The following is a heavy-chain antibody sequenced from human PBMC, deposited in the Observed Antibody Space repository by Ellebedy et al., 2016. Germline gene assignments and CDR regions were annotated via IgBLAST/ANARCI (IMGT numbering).Heavy chain of an antibody. CDR2: ISSNSRHI. D-gene: IGHD5-24*01. CDR3: AKVEAAIMEDAFDI. J-gene: IGHJ3*02. V-gene: IGHV3-21*04. CDR1: GSTFSGYS. Sequence: GGSLRLXXAASGSTFSGYSMNWVRQAPGKGLEWVSFISSNSRHIYYADSVKGRFTISRDNAKNTLYLQMNSLRAEDTAVYFCAKVEAAIMEDAFDIWGQGTMVTVSS.